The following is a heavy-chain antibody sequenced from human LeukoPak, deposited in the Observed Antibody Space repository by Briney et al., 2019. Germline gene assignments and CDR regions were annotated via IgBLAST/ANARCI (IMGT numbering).Heavy chain of an antibody. D-gene: IGHD1-26*01. CDR1: GYTFTSYY. J-gene: IGHJ4*02. V-gene: IGHV1-2*06. Sequence: ASVKVSCKASGYTFTSYYMHWVRQAPGQGLEWMGRIDPNTGGTKSAENFQGRVTMTRDTSISTAYMALSGLRSDDTAVYYCASLYDIVGTTVDYWGQGTLVTVSS. CDR3: ASLYDIVGTTVDY. CDR2: IDPNTGGT.